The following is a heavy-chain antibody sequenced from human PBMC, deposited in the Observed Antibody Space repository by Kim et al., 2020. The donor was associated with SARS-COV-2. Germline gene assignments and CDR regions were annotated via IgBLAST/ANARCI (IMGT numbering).Heavy chain of an antibody. J-gene: IGHJ4*02. CDR3: ARGLSSWPEE. CDR2: GT. Sequence: GTNSAQKFQGRVTMTRDTSLSTAYMELSRLRSDDTAVYYCARGLSSWPEEWGQGTLVTVSS. D-gene: IGHD6-13*01. V-gene: IGHV1-2*02.